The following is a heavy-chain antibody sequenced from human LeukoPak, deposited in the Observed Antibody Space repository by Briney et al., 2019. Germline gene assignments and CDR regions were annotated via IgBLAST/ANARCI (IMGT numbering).Heavy chain of an antibody. D-gene: IGHD6-13*01. J-gene: IGHJ6*03. CDR1: GYSISSGYY. CDR2: IYHSGRT. CDR3: ARQRSSSWYYYYMDV. Sequence: SETLSLTCTVSGYSISSGYYWGWIRQSPGKGLEWIGSIYHSGRTYYNPSLKSRLTISLDTSKNQFSLKLSSVTAADTAVYYCARQRSSSWYYYYMDVWGKGTTVTISS. V-gene: IGHV4-38-2*02.